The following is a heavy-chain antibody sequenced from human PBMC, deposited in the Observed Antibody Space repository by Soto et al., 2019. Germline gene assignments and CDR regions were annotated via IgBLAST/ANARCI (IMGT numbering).Heavy chain of an antibody. J-gene: IGHJ4*02. D-gene: IGHD3-3*01. CDR3: ARVPQYYDFWSGYYGTRRDYFDY. CDR1: GYTFTSYY. CDR2: INPSGGST. Sequence: ASVKVSCTASGYTFTSYYMHWVRQAPGQGLEWMGIINPSGGSTSYAQKFQGRVTMTRDTSTSTVYMELSSLRSEDTAVYYCARVPQYYDFWSGYYGTRRDYFDYWGQGTLVTVSS. V-gene: IGHV1-46*03.